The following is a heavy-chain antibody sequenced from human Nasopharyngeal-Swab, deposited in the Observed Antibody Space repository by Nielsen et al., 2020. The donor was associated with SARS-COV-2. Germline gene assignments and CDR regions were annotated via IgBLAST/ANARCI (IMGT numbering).Heavy chain of an antibody. D-gene: IGHD2-21*01. Sequence: SETLSLTCAVYGGSFSGYYWSWIRQPPGRGLEWIGDLTHDGSTTYNASFRGRSAITSDRSSNQVSLRVNSMTAADSALYFCARGGLSYYYYPLDVWGQGTTVTASS. V-gene: IGHV4-34*01. CDR1: GGSFSGYY. J-gene: IGHJ6*02. CDR2: LTHDGST. CDR3: ARGGLSYYYYPLDV.